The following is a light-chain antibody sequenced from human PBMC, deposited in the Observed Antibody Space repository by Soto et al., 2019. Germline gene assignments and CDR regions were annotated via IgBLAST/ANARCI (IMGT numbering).Light chain of an antibody. V-gene: IGKV4-1*01. CDR3: QQYYYIPPT. CDR1: QSVLYSSTNNNY. J-gene: IGKJ2*01. CDR2: WAS. Sequence: DIVLTQSPDSLAVSLGERATINCKSSQSVLYSSTNNNYIAWYQQKPGQPPKLLIHWASTRQSGVPDRFSGSGSGTDFTLTITSLQAEDVAVSYCQQYYYIPPTFAQGTKLESK.